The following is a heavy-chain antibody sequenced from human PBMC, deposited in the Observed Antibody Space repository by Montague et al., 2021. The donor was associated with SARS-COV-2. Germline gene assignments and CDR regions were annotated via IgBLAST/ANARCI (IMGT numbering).Heavy chain of an antibody. CDR3: ARGIVGATVPLDYYYGMDV. CDR2: INWNGGST. Sequence: SLRLSFSASGFPFGDHGMSWVRQAPGKGLEWVSGINWNGGSTGYADSVKGRFTISRDNAKNSLYMQMNSLRAEDTALYYCARGIVGATVPLDYYYGMDVWGQGTTVTVSS. J-gene: IGHJ6*02. CDR1: GFPFGDHG. V-gene: IGHV3-20*03. D-gene: IGHD1-26*01.